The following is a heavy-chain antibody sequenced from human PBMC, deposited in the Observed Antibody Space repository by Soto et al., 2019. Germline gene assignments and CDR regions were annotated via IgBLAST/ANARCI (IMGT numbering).Heavy chain of an antibody. CDR1: GFTFSSYG. V-gene: IGHV3-30*03. D-gene: IGHD6-13*01. Sequence: QVQLVESGGGVVQPGRSLRLCCAASGFTFSSYGMHWVRQAPGKGLEWVAVISYDGTNKYYVDSVEGRFTISRDNSKNTLYLQINSLRAEDTAVYYCARDGRIAATKGALYNWFDPWGQGTLVTVSS. J-gene: IGHJ5*02. CDR3: ARDGRIAATKGALYNWFDP. CDR2: ISYDGTNK.